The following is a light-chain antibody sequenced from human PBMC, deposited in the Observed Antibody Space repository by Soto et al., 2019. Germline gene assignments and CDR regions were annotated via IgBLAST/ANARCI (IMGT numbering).Light chain of an antibody. Sequence: QAVVTQEPSLVVSPGGTVTLTCASSAGAVSTTNWPNWFQQKPGQAPRALIYSTDNKHAWTPARFSGSLLGGKAVLALSGAQPEDEAEYYCLLYYSGAHLVIGGGTKLTVL. CDR3: LLYYSGAHLV. V-gene: IGLV7-43*01. CDR1: AGAVSTTNW. CDR2: STD. J-gene: IGLJ2*01.